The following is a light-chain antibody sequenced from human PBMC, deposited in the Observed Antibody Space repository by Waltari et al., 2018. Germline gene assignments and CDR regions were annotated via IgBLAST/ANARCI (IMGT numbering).Light chain of an antibody. CDR1: GSNIKSSY. CDR2: END. Sequence: QSVLTQPPSVSGTPGQRLTISCSGSGSNIKSSYIYWYQKLAGLAPKLLIFENDQRPSGVPDRFSASKSGTSASLAINGLRSEDEALYYCATWDDSRSFFGGGTKLTVL. J-gene: IGLJ2*01. V-gene: IGLV1-47*01. CDR3: ATWDDSRSF.